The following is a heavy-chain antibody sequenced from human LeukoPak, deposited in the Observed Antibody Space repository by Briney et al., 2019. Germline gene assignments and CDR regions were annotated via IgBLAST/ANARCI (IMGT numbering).Heavy chain of an antibody. D-gene: IGHD4-23*01. V-gene: IGHV3-30-3*01. J-gene: IGHJ4*02. CDR3: ARDVGGNSGY. CDR1: GFTFNSYA. CDR2: ISKDGSNK. Sequence: PGRSLRLSCTASGFTFNSYAMHWVRQAPGKGLEWVAVISKDGSNKYCVDSVKGRFTISRDSAKNSLYLQMNSLRAEDTAVYYCARDVGGNSGYWGQGTQVTVSS.